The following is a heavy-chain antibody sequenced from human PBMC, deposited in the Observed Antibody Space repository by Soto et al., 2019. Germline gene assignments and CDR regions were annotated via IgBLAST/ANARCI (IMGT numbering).Heavy chain of an antibody. CDR3: ARLNEGYDILSGYHFPDY. J-gene: IGHJ4*02. D-gene: IGHD3-9*01. CDR1: GGSISSYY. V-gene: IGHV4-59*01. CDR2: IYYSGST. Sequence: QVQLQESGPGLVKPSETLSLTCTVSGGSISSYYWSWIRQPPGKGLEWIGYIYYSGSTNYNPPLKSRVTISVDPYKNPFSLTRSSVTAADTEVYYCARLNEGYDILSGYHFPDYWGQGTLVTVSS.